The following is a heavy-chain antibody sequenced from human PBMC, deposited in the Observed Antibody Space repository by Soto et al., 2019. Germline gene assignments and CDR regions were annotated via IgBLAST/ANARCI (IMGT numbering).Heavy chain of an antibody. D-gene: IGHD6-19*01. V-gene: IGHV4-61*01. CDR1: GGSVSGGSYY. J-gene: IGHJ4*02. Sequence: SETLSLTCTVSGGSVSGGSYYWSWIRQPPGKGLEWIGYIYYSGSTNYNPSLESRVTISIDTSKNQFSLKLSSVTAADTAVYYCATRAVAGNSDYWGQGTLVTVSS. CDR2: IYYSGST. CDR3: ATRAVAGNSDY.